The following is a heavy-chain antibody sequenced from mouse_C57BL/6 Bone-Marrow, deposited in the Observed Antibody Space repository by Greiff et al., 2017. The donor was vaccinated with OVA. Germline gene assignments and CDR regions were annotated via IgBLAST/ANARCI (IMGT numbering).Heavy chain of an antibody. CDR3: ARDDGFDY. V-gene: IGHV5-6*01. Sequence: EVKLVESGGDLVKPGGSLKLSCAASGFTFSSYGMSWVRQTPDKRLEWVATISSGGSYTYYPDSVKGRFTISRANAKNTLYLQMSSLKSEDTAMYYCARDDGFDYGGQGTTLTVAS. CDR1: GFTFSSYG. CDR2: ISSGGSYT. D-gene: IGHD2-3*01. J-gene: IGHJ2*01.